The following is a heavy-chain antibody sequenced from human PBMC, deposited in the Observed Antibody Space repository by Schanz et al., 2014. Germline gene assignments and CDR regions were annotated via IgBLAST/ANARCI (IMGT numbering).Heavy chain of an antibody. Sequence: EVQLVESGGGLVRPGGSLRLSCTTSGLIFSTYTLNWVRQAPGKGLEWISYISFSGNTIYYADSVKGRFTISRDNAKNSLYLQMNSLTAEDTAVYYCVRDLGGDQTDYWGQGTLVTVSS. CDR3: VRDLGGDQTDY. CDR1: GLIFSTYT. J-gene: IGHJ4*02. D-gene: IGHD4-17*01. CDR2: ISFSGNTI. V-gene: IGHV3-48*04.